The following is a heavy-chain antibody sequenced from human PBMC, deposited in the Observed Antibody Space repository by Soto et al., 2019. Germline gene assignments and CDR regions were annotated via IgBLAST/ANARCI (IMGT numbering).Heavy chain of an antibody. CDR3: ARDAWSGELNWFDT. V-gene: IGHV1-18*04. Sequence: ASVRVSCKASGYAFTSYGISWVGQAPLQGLEWMGCISAYNGNTNYAQKLQGRVTMTTDTSTSTAYMELRSLRSDDTAVYYCARDAWSGELNWFDTWGKGTTVTASS. CDR2: ISAYNGNT. J-gene: IGHJ5*02. D-gene: IGHD3-10*01. CDR1: GYAFTSYG.